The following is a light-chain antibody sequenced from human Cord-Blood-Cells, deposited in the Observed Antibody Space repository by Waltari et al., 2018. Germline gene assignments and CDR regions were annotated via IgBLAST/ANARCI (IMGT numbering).Light chain of an antibody. V-gene: IGLV2-23*01. CDR3: CSYAGSRTCV. J-gene: IGLJ1*01. Sequence: QSALTQPASVSGSPGQSITISCTGTSSDVGSYNLVSWYQQHPGKAPKPISYEGSKRLSGVSHRSSGSKSGHTASLTSSGLQAEDEADYYCCSYAGSRTCVIGTGTKVTVL. CDR2: EGS. CDR1: SSDVGSYNL.